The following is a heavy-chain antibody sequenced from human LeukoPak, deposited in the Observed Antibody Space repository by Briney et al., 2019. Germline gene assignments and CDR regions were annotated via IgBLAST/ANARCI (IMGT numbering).Heavy chain of an antibody. Sequence: ASVKVSCKASGYTFTSYGISWVRQAPGQGLEWMGIINPSDGSTTYAQRFQGRVAVTRDTSARTAYMELYSLRSEDTALYFCARVREKYFYDSTGQYLPFDYWGQGTLVTVSS. CDR2: INPSDGST. D-gene: IGHD3-22*01. J-gene: IGHJ4*02. CDR1: GYTFTSYG. CDR3: ARVREKYFYDSTGQYLPFDY. V-gene: IGHV1-46*01.